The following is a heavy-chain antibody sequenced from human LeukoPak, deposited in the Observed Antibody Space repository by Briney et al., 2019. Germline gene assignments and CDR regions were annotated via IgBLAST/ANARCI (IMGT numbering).Heavy chain of an antibody. D-gene: IGHD3-22*01. CDR3: ARGGYPEPFDY. CDR2: ISDSAI. Sequence: GSLRLSCAASGFTYSSYAMGWVRQAPGKGLEWVSYISDSAILYADSVKGRFTISRDNARNSLYLQMNSLRAEDTAVYYCARGGYPEPFDYWGQGTLVTVSS. CDR1: GFTYSSYA. J-gene: IGHJ4*02. V-gene: IGHV3-48*01.